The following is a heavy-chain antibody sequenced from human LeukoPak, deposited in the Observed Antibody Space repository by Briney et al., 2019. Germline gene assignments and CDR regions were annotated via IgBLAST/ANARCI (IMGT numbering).Heavy chain of an antibody. V-gene: IGHV4-4*07. J-gene: IGHJ4*02. CDR3: ARESSSSRYLDY. D-gene: IGHD6-6*01. CDR1: GGSISSYY. CDR2: IYTSGNT. Sequence: SETLSLTYTVSGGSISSYYWSWIRQPAGKGLEWIGRIYTSGNTNYSPSLKSRVTMSVDTSKNQFSLSLNSVTAADTAVYYCARESSSSRYLDYWGQGSLVTVSS.